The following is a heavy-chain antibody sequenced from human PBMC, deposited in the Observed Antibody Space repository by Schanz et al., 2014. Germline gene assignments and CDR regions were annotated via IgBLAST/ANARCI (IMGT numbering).Heavy chain of an antibody. V-gene: IGHV3-NL1*01. CDR2: ISRSGST. CDR3: ARDGGRDGYNLAFDV. J-gene: IGHJ3*01. CDR1: GFTFSTYG. D-gene: IGHD5-12*01. Sequence: QVPLVESGGGVVQPGGSLRLSCAASGFTFSTYGMHWVRQAPGKGLEWVSGISRSGSTYYADSVKGRFTISRDNSKNTLYLQMNSLRAEDTAVYFCARDGGRDGYNLAFDVWGQGTLVTVSS.